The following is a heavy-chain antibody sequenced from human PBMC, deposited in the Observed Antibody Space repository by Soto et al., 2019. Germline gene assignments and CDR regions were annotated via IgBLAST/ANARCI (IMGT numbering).Heavy chain of an antibody. D-gene: IGHD2-15*01. V-gene: IGHV4-59*08. CDR1: GGSISSYY. CDR3: ARHLFLDCSGGSCPTDYFDY. CDR2: SYYSGST. J-gene: IGHJ4*02. Sequence: SETLSLTCTVSGGSISSYYWSWIRQPPGKGLERMRYSYYSGSTNDNPSLKSRVTISVDTSKNQFSLKLSSVTAADTAVYYCARHLFLDCSGGSCPTDYFDYWGQGTLVTVSS.